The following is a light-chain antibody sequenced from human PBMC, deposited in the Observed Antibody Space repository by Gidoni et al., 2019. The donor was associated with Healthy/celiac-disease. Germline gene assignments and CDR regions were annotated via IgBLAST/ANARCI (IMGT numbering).Light chain of an antibody. Sequence: QSALTQPRSVSGSPGQSVTISCTGTSSDVGGYNYVSWYQQHPGKAPKLMIYDVRKRPSGVPDRFSGSKSGNTASLTISGLQAEDEADYYCCSHAGSYSYVFGTGTKVTVL. V-gene: IGLV2-11*01. CDR2: DVR. CDR1: SSDVGGYNY. J-gene: IGLJ1*01. CDR3: CSHAGSYSYV.